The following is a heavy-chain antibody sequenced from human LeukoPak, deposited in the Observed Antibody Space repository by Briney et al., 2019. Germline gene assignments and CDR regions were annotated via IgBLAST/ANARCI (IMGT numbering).Heavy chain of an antibody. Sequence: ASVKVSCKASGYTFTSYDINWVRQAPGQGLEWMGWMNPNSGNTGYAQKFQGRVTMTRNTSISTAYMELSSLRSEDTAVYYCARGQYSSGWDDNAFNIWGQGTMVTVSS. CDR3: ARGQYSSGWDDNAFNI. D-gene: IGHD6-19*01. V-gene: IGHV1-8*01. CDR1: GYTFTSYD. CDR2: MNPNSGNT. J-gene: IGHJ3*02.